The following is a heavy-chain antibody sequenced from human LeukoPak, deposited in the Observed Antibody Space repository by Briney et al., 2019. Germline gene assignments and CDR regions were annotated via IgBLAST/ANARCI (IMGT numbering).Heavy chain of an antibody. D-gene: IGHD2-2*01. CDR1: GYTFTVYY. J-gene: IGHJ5*02. CDR3: ARFEGEGPAATYGWFDP. Sequence: GASVKVSCKSSGYTFTVYYMHWVRQAPGQGLEWMGWINPNSGGTNYAQKFQGRVTMTRDTSISTAYMELSRLRSDDTAVYYCARFEGEGPAATYGWFDPWGQGTLVTVSS. V-gene: IGHV1-2*02. CDR2: INPNSGGT.